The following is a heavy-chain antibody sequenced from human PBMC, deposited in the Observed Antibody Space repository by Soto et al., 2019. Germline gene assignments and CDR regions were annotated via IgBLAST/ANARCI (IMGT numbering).Heavy chain of an antibody. D-gene: IGHD5-12*01. Sequence: SVKVSCKASGYTFTGYYIHWVRQAPGQGLEWMGWINPNSGATNQAQKFQGRVTMARDTSISTAYMELSRLTSDDTAVYYCARDAVSTIGDFDYWGQGTLVTVSS. J-gene: IGHJ4*02. CDR3: ARDAVSTIGDFDY. V-gene: IGHV1-2*02. CDR2: INPNSGAT. CDR1: GYTFTGYY.